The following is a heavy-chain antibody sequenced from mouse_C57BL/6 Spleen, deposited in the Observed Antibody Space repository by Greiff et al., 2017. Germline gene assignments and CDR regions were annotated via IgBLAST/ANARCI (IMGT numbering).Heavy chain of an antibody. CDR2: INPNNGGT. D-gene: IGHD2-5*01. V-gene: IGHV1-18*01. J-gene: IGHJ2*01. Sequence: VHVKQSGPELVKPGASVKIPCKASGYTFTDYNMDWVKQSHGKSLEWIGDINPNNGGTIYNQKFKGKATLTVDKSSSTAYMELRSLTSEDTAVYYCARGDSNYDYFDYWGQGTTLTVSS. CDR1: GYTFTDYN. CDR3: ARGDSNYDYFDY.